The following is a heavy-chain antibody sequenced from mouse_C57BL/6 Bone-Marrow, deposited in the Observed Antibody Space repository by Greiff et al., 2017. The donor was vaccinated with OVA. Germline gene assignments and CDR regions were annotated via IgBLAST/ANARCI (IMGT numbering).Heavy chain of an antibody. Sequence: QVQLQQSGAELVRPGSSVKLSCKASGYTFTSYWMDWVKQRPGQGLEWIGNIYPSDSETHYNQKFKDKATLTVDKSSSTAYMQLSSLTSEDSAVYDCARGDGYLPYWYCDVWGTGTTVTVSS. J-gene: IGHJ1*03. CDR3: ARGDGYLPYWYCDV. CDR1: GYTFTSYW. V-gene: IGHV1-61*01. CDR2: IYPSDSET. D-gene: IGHD2-3*01.